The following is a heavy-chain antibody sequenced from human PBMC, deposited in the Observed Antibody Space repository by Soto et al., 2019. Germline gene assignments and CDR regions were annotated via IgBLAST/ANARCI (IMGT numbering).Heavy chain of an antibody. CDR3: AKEDYDFWSGYPPHYYYGMAV. D-gene: IGHD3-3*01. J-gene: IGHJ6*02. Sequence: PGGSLRLSCAASGFTFSSYAMSWVRQAPGKGLEWVSAISGSGGSTHYADSVKGRFTISRDNSKNTLHLQMNSLRAEDTAVYYCAKEDYDFWSGYPPHYYYGMAVWGQGTTVTVSS. CDR2: ISGSGGST. V-gene: IGHV3-23*01. CDR1: GFTFSSYA.